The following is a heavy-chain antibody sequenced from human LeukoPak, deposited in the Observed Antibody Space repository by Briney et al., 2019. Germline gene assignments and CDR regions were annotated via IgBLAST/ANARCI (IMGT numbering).Heavy chain of an antibody. CDR3: AGVGSSGSYFDY. CDR2: IIPIFGTA. CDR1: GGTFSSYA. Sequence: ASVKVSCKASGGTFSSYAISWVRQAPGQGLEWMGGIIPIFGTANYAQKFQGRVTITADESTSTAYMELSSLRSEDTAVYYCAGVGSSGSYFDYWGQGTLVTVSS. D-gene: IGHD1-26*01. V-gene: IGHV1-69*13. J-gene: IGHJ4*02.